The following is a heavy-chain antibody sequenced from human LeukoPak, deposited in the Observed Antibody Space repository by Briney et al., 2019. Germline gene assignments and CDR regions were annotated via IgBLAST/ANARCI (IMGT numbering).Heavy chain of an antibody. V-gene: IGHV3-33*08. CDR3: AREAGDDFWSGYYSWFDP. D-gene: IGHD3-3*01. CDR1: GFTFSSYA. Sequence: GGSLRLSCSASGFTFSSYAIHWVRQAPGKGLEWVAVIWYDGSNKYYADSVKGRFTISRDNSKNTLYLQMNSLRAEDTAVYYCAREAGDDFWSGYYSWFDPWGQGTLVTVSS. J-gene: IGHJ5*02. CDR2: IWYDGSNK.